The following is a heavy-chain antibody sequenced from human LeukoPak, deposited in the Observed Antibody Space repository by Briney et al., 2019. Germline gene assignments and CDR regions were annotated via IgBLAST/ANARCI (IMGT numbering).Heavy chain of an antibody. D-gene: IGHD3-10*01. Sequence: GGSLRLSCAASGFTFSDYYMSWIRQAPGKGLEWVSYISSSGSTIYYADSVKGRFTISRDNAKNSLYLQMNSLRAEDTAVYFCASHPDGSGSYLDHWGQGTLVTVSS. J-gene: IGHJ4*02. V-gene: IGHV3-11*01. CDR3: ASHPDGSGSYLDH. CDR2: ISSSGSTI. CDR1: GFTFSDYY.